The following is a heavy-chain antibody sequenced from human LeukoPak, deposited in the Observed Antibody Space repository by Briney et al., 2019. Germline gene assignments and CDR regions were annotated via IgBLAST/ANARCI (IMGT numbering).Heavy chain of an antibody. CDR2: ISAYNGNT. Sequence: AASVKVSCKASGYTFTSYYMHWVRQAPGQGLEWMGWISAYNGNTHSAQKLQGRVTMTTDTSTSTAYMELRSLRSDDTAVYYCARGFPPRRQYDSSGYYSYYFDYWGQGTLVTVSS. J-gene: IGHJ4*02. V-gene: IGHV1-18*04. CDR1: GYTFTSYY. CDR3: ARGFPPRRQYDSSGYYSYYFDY. D-gene: IGHD3-22*01.